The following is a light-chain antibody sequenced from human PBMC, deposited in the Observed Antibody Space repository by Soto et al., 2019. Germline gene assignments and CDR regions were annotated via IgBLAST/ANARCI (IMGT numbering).Light chain of an antibody. CDR1: SSDIGGYNY. CDR2: EVS. V-gene: IGLV2-8*01. CDR3: SSYAASNTYVV. Sequence: QSALTQPPSASGSPGQSVTISCTGTSSDIGGYNYVSWYQQHPGKAPKLMIYEVSRRPSGVPDRFSGSTSGNTASLTVSGLQAEDEADYYCSSYAASNTYVVFGGGTKLTVL. J-gene: IGLJ2*01.